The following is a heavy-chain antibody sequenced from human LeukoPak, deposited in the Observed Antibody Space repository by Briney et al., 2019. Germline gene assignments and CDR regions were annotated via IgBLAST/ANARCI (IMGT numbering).Heavy chain of an antibody. J-gene: IGHJ4*02. CDR2: ISGSGGST. Sequence: PGGSLRLSCAAPGFTFSSYAMSWVRQAPGKGLEWVSAISGSGGSTYYADSVKGRFTISRDNSKNTLSLQMNSLRAEDTAVYYCAKSLVEMATIPGVPPLFFDYWGQGTLVTVSS. CDR1: GFTFSSYA. CDR3: AKSLVEMATIPGVPPLFFDY. D-gene: IGHD5-24*01. V-gene: IGHV3-23*01.